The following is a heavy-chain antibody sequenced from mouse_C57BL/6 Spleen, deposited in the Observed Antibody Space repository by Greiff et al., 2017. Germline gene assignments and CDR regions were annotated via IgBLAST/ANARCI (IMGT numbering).Heavy chain of an antibody. CDR1: GFTFSSYA. J-gene: IGHJ2*01. Sequence: DVMLVESGGGFVKPGGSLKLSCAASGFTFSSYAMSWVRQTPEKRLEWVATISDGGSYTDYPDNVKGRVTISRDNAKNNLYLQMSHLKSEDTAMYYCARDWDFDYWGQGTTLTVSS. V-gene: IGHV5-4*01. D-gene: IGHD4-1*01. CDR3: ARDWDFDY. CDR2: ISDGGSYT.